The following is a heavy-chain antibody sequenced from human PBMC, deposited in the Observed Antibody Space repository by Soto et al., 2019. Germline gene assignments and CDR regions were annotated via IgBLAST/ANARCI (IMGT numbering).Heavy chain of an antibody. CDR2: ISGSGGKT. V-gene: IGHV3-23*01. J-gene: IGHJ4*02. CDR3: AKWSYLDY. Sequence: GGSLRLSCTTAGFSFASFAMTWVRQAPGKGLEWVATISGSGGKTYYADSVKGRFSISRDTSRNTLYLQMNSLRADDTAIYYCAKWSYLDYWGQGTRVTVSS. CDR1: GFSFASFA. D-gene: IGHD3-3*01.